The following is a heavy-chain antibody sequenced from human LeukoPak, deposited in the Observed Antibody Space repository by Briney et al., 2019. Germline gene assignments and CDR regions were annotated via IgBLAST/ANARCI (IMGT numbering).Heavy chain of an antibody. CDR2: IFASGST. V-gene: IGHV4-4*07. Sequence: SETLSLTCTVSGASINSDYWTWVRQVAGKGLEWIGRIFASGSTNYNPYLRSRITMSVDTSKNQFSLKLSSVTAADTAVYYCARSRDSSGYSAFDYWGQGTLVTVSS. CDR3: ARSRDSSGYSAFDY. J-gene: IGHJ4*02. D-gene: IGHD3-22*01. CDR1: GASINSDY.